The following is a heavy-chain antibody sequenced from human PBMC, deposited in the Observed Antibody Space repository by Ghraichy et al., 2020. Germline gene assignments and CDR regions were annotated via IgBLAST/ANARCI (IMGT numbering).Heavy chain of an antibody. D-gene: IGHD5-18*01. CDR1: GFTFSSYS. Sequence: GGSQRLSCAASGFTFSSYSMNWVRQAPGKGLEWLSYISSSSGKRDYTDSVKGRFTISRDNAKNSLYLQMNSLRDEDTAVYYCASRVDTPVGSGMDVWGQGTTVTVSS. J-gene: IGHJ6*02. CDR3: ASRVDTPVGSGMDV. CDR2: ISSSSGKR. V-gene: IGHV3-48*02.